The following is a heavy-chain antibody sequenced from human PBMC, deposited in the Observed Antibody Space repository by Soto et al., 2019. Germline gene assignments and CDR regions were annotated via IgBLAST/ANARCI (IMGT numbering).Heavy chain of an antibody. D-gene: IGHD3-22*01. CDR1: GFTFSSYW. CDR2: INSDGSST. V-gene: IGHV3-74*01. Sequence: PGGSLRLSCAASGFTFSSYWMHWVRQAPGKGLVWVSRINSDGSSTSYADSVKGRFTISRDNAKNTLYLQMNSLRAEDTAVYYCVRDQEGYYDSSGYYWRRSYYYYYGMDVWGQGTTVTVSS. CDR3: VRDQEGYYDSSGYYWRRSYYYYYGMDV. J-gene: IGHJ6*02.